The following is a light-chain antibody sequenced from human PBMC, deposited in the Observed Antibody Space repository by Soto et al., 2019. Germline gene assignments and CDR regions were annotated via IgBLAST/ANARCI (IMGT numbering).Light chain of an antibody. Sequence: EIVLTQSPATLSLSPGERATLSCEASQSVSSSYLAWYQQKPGRAPRLLIYDTSNRATGIPYRFSGSGSGTDFTLTISRLEPEDFVVYYCQQYGGSPPRVTFGGGTKVAI. V-gene: IGKV3D-20*01. J-gene: IGKJ4*01. CDR2: DTS. CDR3: QQYGGSPPRVT. CDR1: QSVSSSY.